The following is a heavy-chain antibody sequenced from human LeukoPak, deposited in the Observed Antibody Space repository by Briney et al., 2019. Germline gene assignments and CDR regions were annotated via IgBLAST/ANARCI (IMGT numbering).Heavy chain of an antibody. J-gene: IGHJ4*02. CDR3: ARLPADMVRGVFVDY. CDR1: GGSFSGYY. V-gene: IGHV4-34*01. CDR2: INHSGST. Sequence: SETLSLTCAVYGGSFSGYYWSWTRQPPGKGLEWIGEINHSGSTYYNPSLKSRVTISVDTSKNQFSLKLNSVTAADTAVYYCARLPADMVRGVFVDYWGQGTLVTVSS. D-gene: IGHD3-10*01.